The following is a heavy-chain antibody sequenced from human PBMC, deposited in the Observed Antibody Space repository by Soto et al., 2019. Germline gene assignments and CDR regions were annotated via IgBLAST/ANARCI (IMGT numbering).Heavy chain of an antibody. CDR2: IIPVFGTP. CDR1: GGTFRTFA. V-gene: IGHV1-69*01. CDR3: ARGGSTMVRGPLVYGLDV. D-gene: IGHD3-10*01. J-gene: IGHJ6*02. Sequence: QVQLVQSGAEVKEPGSSVKVSCKASGGTFRTFAISGVRQAPGQGPEWMGGIIPVFGTPNYAQKFQGRVTITADESTSTAYMELSSLRSEDTAVYYCARGGSTMVRGPLVYGLDVWGQGTTVTVSS.